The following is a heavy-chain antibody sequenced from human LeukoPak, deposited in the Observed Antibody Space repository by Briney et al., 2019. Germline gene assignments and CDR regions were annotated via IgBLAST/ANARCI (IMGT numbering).Heavy chain of an antibody. CDR3: AKDPRVNYYYGMDV. Sequence: GGSLRLSCAASGFTFSSYGMHWVRQAPGKGLEWVAVISYDGSNKYYADSVKGRFTISRDNSKNTLYLQMNSLRAEDTAVYYCAKDPRVNYYYGMDVWGQGTTVTVSS. V-gene: IGHV3-30*18. CDR1: GFTFSSYG. CDR2: ISYDGSNK. D-gene: IGHD4-23*01. J-gene: IGHJ6*02.